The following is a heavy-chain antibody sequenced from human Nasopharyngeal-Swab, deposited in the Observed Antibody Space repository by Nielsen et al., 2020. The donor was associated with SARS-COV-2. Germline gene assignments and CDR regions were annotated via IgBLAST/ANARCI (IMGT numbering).Heavy chain of an antibody. D-gene: IGHD6-19*01. Sequence: SETLSLTCTVSGGSISSSSYYWGWIRQPPGKGLEWIGSIYYSGSTYYNPSLKSRVTISVDTSKNQFSLKLSSVTAADTAVYYCARRSGGWQRYFDYWGQGTLVTVSS. CDR3: ARRSGGWQRYFDY. CDR1: GGSISSSSYY. J-gene: IGHJ4*02. V-gene: IGHV4-39*01. CDR2: IYYSGST.